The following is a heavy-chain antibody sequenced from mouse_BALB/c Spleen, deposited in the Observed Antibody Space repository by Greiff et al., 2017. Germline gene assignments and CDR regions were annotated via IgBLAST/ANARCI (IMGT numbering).Heavy chain of an antibody. D-gene: IGHD3-3*01. CDR2: INPGSGGT. V-gene: IGHV1-54*01. Sequence: QVQLQQSGAELVRPGTSVTVSCTASGYAFTNYLIDWVKQRPGQGLEWIGVINPGSGGTNYNEKFKGKATLTADKSSSTAYMQLSSLTSDDSAVYCCAKGDWAYWGQGTLVTVSA. CDR1: GYAFTNYL. J-gene: IGHJ3*01. CDR3: AKGDWAY.